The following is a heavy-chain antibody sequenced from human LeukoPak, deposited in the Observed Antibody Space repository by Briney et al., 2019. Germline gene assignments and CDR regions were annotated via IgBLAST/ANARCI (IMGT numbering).Heavy chain of an antibody. D-gene: IGHD3-3*01. J-gene: IGHJ3*02. CDR2: IYHSGST. Sequence: SETLSLTCTVSGYSISSGYYWGWIRQPPGKGLEWIGSIYHSGSTYYNPSLKSRVTISVDTSKNQFSLKLSSVTAADTAVYYCARTLGGVTIFGVDIIGGGAFDIWGQGTMVTVSS. CDR1: GYSISSGYY. V-gene: IGHV4-38-2*02. CDR3: ARTLGGVTIFGVDIIGGGAFDI.